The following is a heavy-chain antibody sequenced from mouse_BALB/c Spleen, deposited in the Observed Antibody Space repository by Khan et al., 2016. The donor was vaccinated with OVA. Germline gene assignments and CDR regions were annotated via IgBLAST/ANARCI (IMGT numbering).Heavy chain of an antibody. V-gene: IGHV2-6-5*01. CDR2: IWGGGST. D-gene: IGHD1-1*02. CDR1: GFSLTDHG. J-gene: IGHJ4*01. Sequence: VQLQESGPGLVAPSQSLFITCTVSGFSLTDHGVSWIRQPPGKGLEWLGVIWGGGSTYYNSVLKSRLSISKDNSKSQVFLKMNSLQTDDTAMYYCAKQIWSPYYGMDYWGQGTSVTVSS. CDR3: AKQIWSPYYGMDY.